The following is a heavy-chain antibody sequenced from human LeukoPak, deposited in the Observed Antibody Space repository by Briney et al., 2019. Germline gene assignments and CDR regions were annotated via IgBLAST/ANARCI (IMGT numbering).Heavy chain of an antibody. D-gene: IGHD3-16*01. CDR3: ARFGVDYDMDV. CDR1: GGSISGHY. V-gene: IGHV4-59*11. J-gene: IGHJ6*02. CDR2: IHYSGRP. Sequence: SEALSLTCTVSGGSISGHYWTWIRQPPGKGLEWIGQIHYSGRPDYNPSLKSRVTISVDTSKNQLSLKVTSVTGADTAVYYCARFGVDYDMDVWGQGTTVTVSS.